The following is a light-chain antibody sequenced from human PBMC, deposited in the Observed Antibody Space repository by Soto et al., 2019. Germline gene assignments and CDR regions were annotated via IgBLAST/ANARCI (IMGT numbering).Light chain of an antibody. CDR3: CSFAGSATWL. CDR1: SSDVGTYNL. Sequence: QSVLTQPASVSGSPGQSITISCTGASSDVGTYNLVSWYQLHPGTSPKLIISEVTKRPSGVSNRFSGSKSGNTASLTISGLQAEDEADYYCCSFAGSATWLFGGGTKVTVL. J-gene: IGLJ3*02. CDR2: EVT. V-gene: IGLV2-23*02.